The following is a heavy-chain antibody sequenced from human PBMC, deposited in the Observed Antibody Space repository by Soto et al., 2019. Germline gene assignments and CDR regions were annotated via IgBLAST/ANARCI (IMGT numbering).Heavy chain of an antibody. Sequence: SETLSLTCTVSGGSISSYYWSWIRQPPGKGLEWIGYIYYSGSTSYHPSLKSRVAMSVDTSKNQFSLKMSSVTAAVTAVYFCARGGWYNDYWGQGTLVTVSS. CDR2: IYYSGST. J-gene: IGHJ4*02. CDR3: ARGGWYNDY. V-gene: IGHV4-59*01. D-gene: IGHD6-19*01. CDR1: GGSISSYY.